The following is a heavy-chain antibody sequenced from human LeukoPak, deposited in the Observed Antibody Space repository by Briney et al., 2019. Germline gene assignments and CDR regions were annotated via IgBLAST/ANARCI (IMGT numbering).Heavy chain of an antibody. CDR1: GRSFSGYY. CDR2: INHSGST. CDR3: ARGGRSGYSSGRLTVLDY. V-gene: IGHV4-34*01. Sequence: SSETLSLTCAVYGRSFSGYYWSWIRQTPGKGLEWIGEINHSGSTTYNPSLKSRVTISVDTSKNQFSLKLSSVTAADTAVYYCARGGRSGYSSGRLTVLDYWGQGTLVTVSS. D-gene: IGHD6-19*01. J-gene: IGHJ4*02.